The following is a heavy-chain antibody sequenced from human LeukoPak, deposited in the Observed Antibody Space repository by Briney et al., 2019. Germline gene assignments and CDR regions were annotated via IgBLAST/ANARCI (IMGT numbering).Heavy chain of an antibody. CDR2: IYHSGST. CDR1: GYSISSGYY. CDR3: ARHVSMIVVVITTSHWFDP. V-gene: IGHV4-38-2*02. J-gene: IGHJ5*02. Sequence: PSETLSLTCTVSGYSISSGYYWGWIRQPPGKGLEWIGSIYHSGSTYYNPSLKSRVTISVDTSKNQFSLKLSSVTAADTAVYYCARHVSMIVVVITTSHWFDPWGQGTLVTVSS. D-gene: IGHD3-22*01.